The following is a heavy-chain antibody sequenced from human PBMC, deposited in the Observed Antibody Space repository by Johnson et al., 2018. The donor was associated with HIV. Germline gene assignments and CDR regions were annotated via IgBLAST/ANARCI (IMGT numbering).Heavy chain of an antibody. CDR2: IKQDGSEK. Sequence: VQLVESGGGVVQPGRSLRLSCAASGFTLSSYWMSWVRQAPGKGLEWVANIKQDGSEKYYVDSVKGRFTISRDNSKNTLYLQMNSLRAEDTAVYYCARRGYSSSGGAFDIWGQGTMVTVSS. CDR3: ARRGYSSSGGAFDI. D-gene: IGHD6-6*01. J-gene: IGHJ3*02. V-gene: IGHV3-7*04. CDR1: GFTLSSYW.